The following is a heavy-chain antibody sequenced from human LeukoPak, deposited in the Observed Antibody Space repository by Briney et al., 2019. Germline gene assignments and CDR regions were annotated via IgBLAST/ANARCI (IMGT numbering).Heavy chain of an antibody. V-gene: IGHV5-51*01. D-gene: IGHD3-3*01. CDR1: GYSFTSYW. J-gene: IGHJ4*02. CDR3: ARHSDFWSGYYMDY. CDR2: IYPRDSDT. Sequence: GESLKISCKGSGYSFTSYWIGWVRQMPGKGLEWMGIIYPRDSDTRYSPSFQGQVTISADRSISTAYLQWSSLKVSDTAMYYCARHSDFWSGYYMDYWGQGTLVTVSS.